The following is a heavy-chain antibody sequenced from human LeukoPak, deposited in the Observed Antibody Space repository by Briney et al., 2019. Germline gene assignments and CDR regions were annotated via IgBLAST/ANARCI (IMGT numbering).Heavy chain of an antibody. D-gene: IGHD2-15*01. CDR3: ARYGCSGGSCYGMDV. J-gene: IGHJ6*02. Sequence: GESLKISCKGSGYSFTSYWIGWVRQMPGKGLEWMGIIYPGDSDTRYSPSFQGQVNISADKSISTAYLQWSSLKASDTAMYYCARYGCSGGSCYGMDVWGQGTTVTVSS. V-gene: IGHV5-51*01. CDR2: IYPGDSDT. CDR1: GYSFTSYW.